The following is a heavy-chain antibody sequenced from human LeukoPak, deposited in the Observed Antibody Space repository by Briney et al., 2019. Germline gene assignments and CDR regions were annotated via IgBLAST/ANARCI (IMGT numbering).Heavy chain of an antibody. D-gene: IGHD2-2*03. CDR3: AREYGYCSSTSCYTTYYYYYGMDV. CDR2: ISSSSSCI. CDR1: GSTFSSYS. Sequence: AGGSLRLSCAASGSTFSSYSMNWVRQAPGKGLEWVSSISSSSSCIYYADSVKGRFTISRDNAKNSLYLQMNSLRAEDTAVYYCAREYGYCSSTSCYTTYYYYYGMDVWGQGTTVTVSS. J-gene: IGHJ6*02. V-gene: IGHV3-21*01.